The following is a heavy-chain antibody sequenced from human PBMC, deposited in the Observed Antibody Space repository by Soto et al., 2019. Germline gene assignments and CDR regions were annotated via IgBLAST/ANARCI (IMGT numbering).Heavy chain of an antibody. D-gene: IGHD3-3*01. CDR1: GDSISTSDYY. CDR3: ASRKRDDFWSGYYGIDY. CDR2: VDYSGST. Sequence: SETLSLTCTVSGDSISTSDYYWGWIRQPPGKGLEWLGTVDYSGSTNYNPSLKSRVTISVVPSRNQFSLKLSSVTAADTAVYYCASRKRDDFWSGYYGIDYWGQGTLVTVSS. V-gene: IGHV4-39*07. J-gene: IGHJ4*02.